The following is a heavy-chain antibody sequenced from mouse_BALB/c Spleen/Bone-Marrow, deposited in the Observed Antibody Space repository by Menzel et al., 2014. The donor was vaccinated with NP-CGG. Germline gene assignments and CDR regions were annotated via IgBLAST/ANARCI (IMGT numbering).Heavy chain of an antibody. D-gene: IGHD2-3*01. CDR1: GFDFSGFW. CDR3: ARLGYYGGFAY. CDR2: INPDSSTI. V-gene: IGHV4-1*02. J-gene: IGHJ3*01. Sequence: EVQVVESGGGLVQPGRSLKISCAASGFDFSGFWMGWVRLAPGKGLEWIGEINPDSSTINYTPSLKDRFIISRDNAKNTLYLQMSKVRPEDTALYYCARLGYYGGFAYWGQGTLVTVSA.